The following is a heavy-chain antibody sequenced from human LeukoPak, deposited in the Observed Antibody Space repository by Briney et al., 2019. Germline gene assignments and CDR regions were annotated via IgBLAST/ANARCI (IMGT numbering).Heavy chain of an antibody. CDR2: ISGSGGSA. CDR1: GFTFSSYA. D-gene: IGHD2-15*01. J-gene: IGHJ4*02. CDR3: AKSNVVATTGYFDY. V-gene: IGHV3-23*01. Sequence: GGSLRLSCAASGFTFSSYAMSWVRQAPGKGLEWVSAISGSGGSAYYADSVKGRFTISRDNSKNTLYLQMNSLRAEDTAVYYCAKSNVVATTGYFDYWGQGTLVTVSS.